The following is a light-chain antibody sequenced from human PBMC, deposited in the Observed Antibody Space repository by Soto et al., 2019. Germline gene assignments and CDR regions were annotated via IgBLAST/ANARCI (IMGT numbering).Light chain of an antibody. Sequence: DIQMTQSPSSLSASVVDRVTITCRASQSISNSLNWYQQKPGNAPKVLIYAASNLQSGVPSTFSGCGSGTDFTLTIDSLQPEDFAIYYCQQSSTTPYTFGQGTKLEIK. CDR1: QSISNS. V-gene: IGKV1-39*01. J-gene: IGKJ2*01. CDR3: QQSSTTPYT. CDR2: AAS.